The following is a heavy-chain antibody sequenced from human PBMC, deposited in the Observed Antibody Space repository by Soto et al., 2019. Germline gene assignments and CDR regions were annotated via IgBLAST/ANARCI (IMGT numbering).Heavy chain of an antibody. V-gene: IGHV4-34*01. CDR3: ARGTRIAVAEGWFDP. CDR1: GGSFSGYY. J-gene: IGHJ5*02. D-gene: IGHD6-19*01. CDR2: INHSGST. Sequence: QVQLQQWGAGLLKPSETLSLTCAVYGGSFSGYYWSWIRQPPGKGLEWIGEINHSGSTNYNPSLKSRVTIXXDXSXXQVSLKLSSVTAADTAVYYCARGTRIAVAEGWFDPWGQGTLVTVSS.